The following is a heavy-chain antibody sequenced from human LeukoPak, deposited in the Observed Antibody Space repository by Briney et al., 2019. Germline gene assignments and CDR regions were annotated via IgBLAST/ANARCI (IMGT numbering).Heavy chain of an antibody. J-gene: IGHJ6*02. CDR3: ARALPPGPGCGMDV. CDR2: MNPNSGNT. Sequence: GASVKVSCKASGYTFTSYDIHWVRQATGQGLEWMGWMNPNSGNTGYAQKFQGRVTMTRNTSISTAYMELSSLRSEDTAVYYCARALPPGPGCGMDVWGQGTTVTVSS. V-gene: IGHV1-8*01. CDR1: GYTFTSYD.